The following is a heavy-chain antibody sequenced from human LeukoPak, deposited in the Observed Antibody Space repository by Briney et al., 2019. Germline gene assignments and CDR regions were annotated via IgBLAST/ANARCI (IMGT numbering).Heavy chain of an antibody. J-gene: IGHJ4*02. V-gene: IGHV1-8*01. D-gene: IGHD6-13*01. Sequence: ASVKVSCKASGYTFTSYDINWVRQATGQGLEWMGWMNPNSGNTAYAQKFQGRVAMTRNTAISTAYLELSGLTSDDTAVYYCAKVSNSWYNYFDFWGQGALVTVSS. CDR2: MNPNSGNT. CDR3: AKVSNSWYNYFDF. CDR1: GYTFTSYD.